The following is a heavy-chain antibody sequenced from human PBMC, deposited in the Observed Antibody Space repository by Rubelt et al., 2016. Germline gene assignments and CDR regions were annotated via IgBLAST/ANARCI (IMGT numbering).Heavy chain of an antibody. V-gene: IGHV4-59*08. CDR3: ARRGVSGYVDS. CDR2: IHYSGST. Sequence: QVQLQESGLGLVKASETLSLTCTVSGGSISSYYWSWIRQPPGKGPEWIGYIHYSGSTNYNPSLKSRVTILVDTSKNQFSLKLSAVTAADTAVYYFARRGVSGYVDSWGQGTLVTVSS. J-gene: IGHJ4*02. CDR1: GGSISSYY.